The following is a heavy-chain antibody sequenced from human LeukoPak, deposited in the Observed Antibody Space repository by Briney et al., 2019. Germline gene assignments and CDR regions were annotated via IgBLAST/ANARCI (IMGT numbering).Heavy chain of an antibody. J-gene: IGHJ4*02. V-gene: IGHV3-23*01. CDR3: ARGGSSWYYFDY. D-gene: IGHD6-13*01. Sequence: GGSLRLSCAASGFTFTSYAMSWVRQAPGKGLEWVSAISGSGGSTYYADSVKGRFTISRDNSKNTLYLQMNSLRAEDTAVYYCARGGSSWYYFDYWGQGTLVTVSS. CDR2: ISGSGGST. CDR1: GFTFTSYA.